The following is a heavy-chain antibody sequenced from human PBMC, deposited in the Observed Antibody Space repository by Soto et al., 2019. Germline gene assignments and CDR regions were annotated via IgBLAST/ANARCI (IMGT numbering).Heavy chain of an antibody. J-gene: IGHJ4*02. V-gene: IGHV4-31*03. Sequence: SETLSLTCTVSGGSIDTIAYYWSWIRQPPGKGLEWIGHIYYSEDTHYNPSLKSRATISVDTSQSQFSLTLTSVTDADTAIYYCARDPEYDAINFWGQGTLVTVSS. D-gene: IGHD2-21*01. CDR2: IYYSEDT. CDR3: ARDPEYDAINF. CDR1: GGSIDTIAYY.